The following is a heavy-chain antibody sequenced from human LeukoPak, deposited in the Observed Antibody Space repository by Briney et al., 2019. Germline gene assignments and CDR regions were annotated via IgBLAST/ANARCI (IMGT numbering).Heavy chain of an antibody. V-gene: IGHV3-23*01. J-gene: IGHJ3*02. CDR3: ARDSDSSGLPGIFDI. Sequence: PGGSLRLSCAASGFTFSSYAMSWVRQAPGKGLEWVSAISGSGGSTYYADSVKGRFTISRDNSKNTLYLQMNSLRAEDTAVYYCARDSDSSGLPGIFDIWGQGTMVTVSS. CDR2: ISGSGGST. D-gene: IGHD6-19*01. CDR1: GFTFSSYA.